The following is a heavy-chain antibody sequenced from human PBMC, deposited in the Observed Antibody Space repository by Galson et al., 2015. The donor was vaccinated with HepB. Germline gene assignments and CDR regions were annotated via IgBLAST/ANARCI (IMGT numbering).Heavy chain of an antibody. V-gene: IGHV1-2*02. CDR1: GYIFSGYY. D-gene: IGHD5-18*01. CDR3: ARDYRGYSYGYDY. Sequence: SVKVSCKASGYIFSGYYLNWVRQAPGQGLEWLGWINPNSGGTNYAQKFQGRVTMTRDTSIRTAYMELRRLRSNDKAVYYCARDYRGYSYGYDYWGQGTLVTVSS. J-gene: IGHJ4*02. CDR2: INPNSGGT.